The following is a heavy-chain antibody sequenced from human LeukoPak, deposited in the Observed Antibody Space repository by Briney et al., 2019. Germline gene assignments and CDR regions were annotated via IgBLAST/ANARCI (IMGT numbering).Heavy chain of an antibody. CDR2: ISYDGSNK. CDR1: GFTFTNYG. Sequence: GSLRLSCAASGFTFTNYGMHLVRQAPGKGLEWVAVISYDGSNKYYVDSVKGRFTISRDNSKNTLSLQMNSLRAEDTAVYYCAKASIYVYYGMDVWGQGTTVIVSS. J-gene: IGHJ6*02. D-gene: IGHD3-16*02. V-gene: IGHV3-30*18. CDR3: AKASIYVYYGMDV.